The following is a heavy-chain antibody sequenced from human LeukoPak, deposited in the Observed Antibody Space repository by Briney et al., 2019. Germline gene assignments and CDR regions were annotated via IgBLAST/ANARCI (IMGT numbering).Heavy chain of an antibody. CDR2: IYYSGST. CDR3: AREDSSSWVNWFDP. V-gene: IGHV4-59*01. J-gene: IGHJ5*02. CDR1: GGSISSYY. D-gene: IGHD6-13*01. Sequence: TSETLSLTCTVSGGSISSYYWSWIRQPPGKGLGWIGYIYYSGSTNYNPSLKSRVTISVDTSKNQFSLKLSSVTAADTAVYYCAREDSSSWVNWFDPWGQGTLVTVSS.